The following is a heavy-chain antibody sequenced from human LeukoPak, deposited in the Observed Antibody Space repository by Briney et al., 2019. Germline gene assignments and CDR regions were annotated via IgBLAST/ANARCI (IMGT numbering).Heavy chain of an antibody. CDR2: ISYDGSNK. CDR3: ARDLEGSGSYSY. D-gene: IGHD3-10*01. Sequence: GRSLRLSCAASGFTFSSYGMHWVRQAPGKGLEWVAVISYDGSNKYYADSVKGRFTISRDNAKNSLYLQMNSLRAEDTAVYYCARDLEGSGSYSYWGQGTLVTVSS. J-gene: IGHJ4*02. V-gene: IGHV3-30*03. CDR1: GFTFSSYG.